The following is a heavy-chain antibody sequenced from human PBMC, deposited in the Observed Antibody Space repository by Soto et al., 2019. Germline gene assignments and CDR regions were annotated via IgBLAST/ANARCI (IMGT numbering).Heavy chain of an antibody. V-gene: IGHV4-34*01. Sequence: SETLSLTCAVYGGSFSGYYWIWIRQPPGKGLEWIGEINHSGSTNYNPSLKSRVTISVDTSKNQFSLKLSSVTAADTAVYYCARGFTPSGDYPHDFDYWGQGTLVTVSS. CDR3: ARGFTPSGDYPHDFDY. CDR1: GGSFSGYY. CDR2: INHSGST. D-gene: IGHD4-17*01. J-gene: IGHJ4*02.